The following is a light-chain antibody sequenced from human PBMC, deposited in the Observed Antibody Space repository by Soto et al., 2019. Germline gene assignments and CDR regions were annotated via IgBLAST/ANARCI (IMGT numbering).Light chain of an antibody. V-gene: IGLV2-14*03. CDR1: NSDVGGYTY. J-gene: IGLJ1*01. CDR2: DVS. CDR3: SSYTSSSTPYV. Sequence: QSALTQPASVSGSPGQSITISCTGTNSDVGGYTYVSWYQQHPGKAPKLMIYDVSNRPSGVSNRFSGSKSGNTASLTISGRQDADEADYYCSSYTSSSTPYVFGTGTKVTVL.